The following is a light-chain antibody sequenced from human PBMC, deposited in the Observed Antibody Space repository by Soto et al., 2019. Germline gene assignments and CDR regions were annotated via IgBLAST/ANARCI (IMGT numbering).Light chain of an antibody. J-gene: IGKJ2*01. CDR3: IQALQTPYT. Sequence: EIVMTQSPPSMTITPEEPASISCSSSQSLLHSNGNIFLDWYLQKPGQSPQLLIYLGFNRASGVPDSVSGSGAGTDFTLKISRVEAEDAGIYYCIQALQTPYTFGQGTKLVMK. CDR2: LGF. V-gene: IGKV2-28*01. CDR1: QSLLHSNGNIF.